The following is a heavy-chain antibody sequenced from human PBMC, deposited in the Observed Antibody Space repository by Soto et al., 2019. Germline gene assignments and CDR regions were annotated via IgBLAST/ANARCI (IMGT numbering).Heavy chain of an antibody. D-gene: IGHD3-22*01. J-gene: IGHJ1*01. CDR3: AKVVAYYDSSGAAEYFQH. CDR1: GFTFSSYV. Sequence: GGSLRLSCAASGFTFSSYVMSWVRQAPGKGLEWVSAISGSGGSTYYGDTVKGRFTISRDNSKKTLYLQMNSLKAEDTAVFYCAKVVAYYDSSGAAEYFQHWGQGTLVTVSS. CDR2: ISGSGGST. V-gene: IGHV3-23*01.